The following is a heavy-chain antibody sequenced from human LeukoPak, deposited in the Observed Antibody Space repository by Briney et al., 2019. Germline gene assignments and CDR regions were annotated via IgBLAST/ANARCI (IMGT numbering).Heavy chain of an antibody. CDR3: ARGSYGEWELLGY. Sequence: PGGSLRLSCAASGFTFSSYAMHWVRQAPGKGLEWVAVISYDGSNKYYADSVKGRFTISRDNAKNSLYLQMNSLRAEDTAVYYCARGSYGEWELLGYWGQGTLVTVSS. CDR2: ISYDGSNK. J-gene: IGHJ4*02. CDR1: GFTFSSYA. D-gene: IGHD1-26*01. V-gene: IGHV3-30-3*01.